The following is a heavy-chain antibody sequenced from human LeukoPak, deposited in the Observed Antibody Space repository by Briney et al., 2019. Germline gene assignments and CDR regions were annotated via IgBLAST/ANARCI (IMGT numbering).Heavy chain of an antibody. D-gene: IGHD4-17*01. CDR2: VHTSGST. J-gene: IGHJ4*02. Sequence: SETLSLACTVSGGSISDYYWSWIRQPAGKGLEWIGRVHTSGSTNYNPSLKSRVTMSVDTSKNQFSLRPSTVTAADTAVYYSARDLYGDYGVFDYWGQGTLVTVSS. CDR3: ARDLYGDYGVFDY. V-gene: IGHV4-4*07. CDR1: GGSISDYY.